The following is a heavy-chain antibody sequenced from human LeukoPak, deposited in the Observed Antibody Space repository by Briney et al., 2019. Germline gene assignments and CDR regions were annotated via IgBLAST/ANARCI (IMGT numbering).Heavy chain of an antibody. CDR1: GGSISSYY. V-gene: IGHV4-4*07. D-gene: IGHD3-10*01. CDR2: IYRSGST. J-gene: IGHJ4*02. Sequence: SETLSLTCTVSGGSISSYYWSWIRQPAGKGLEWIGRIYRSGSTNYNPSLKSRVTMSVDTSKNQFSLKLSSVTAADTAVYYCARESYGSESYYFLDYWGQGTLVTVSS. CDR3: ARESYGSESYYFLDY.